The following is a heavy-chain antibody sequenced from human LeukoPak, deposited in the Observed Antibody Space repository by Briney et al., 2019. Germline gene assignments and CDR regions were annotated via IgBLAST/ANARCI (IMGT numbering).Heavy chain of an antibody. V-gene: IGHV3-74*01. CDR2: INSDGSST. Sequence: GGSLRLSCAASGFTFSRHWMHWVRQAPGKGLVWVSRINSDGSSTSYADSVKGRFTISRDNSKNTLYLQMNSLRAEDTAVYYCARDRYYYDSSGYWGQTNYYYYYGMDVWGQGTTVTVSS. CDR3: ARDRYYYDSSGYWGQTNYYYYYGMDV. CDR1: GFTFSRHW. D-gene: IGHD3-22*01. J-gene: IGHJ6*02.